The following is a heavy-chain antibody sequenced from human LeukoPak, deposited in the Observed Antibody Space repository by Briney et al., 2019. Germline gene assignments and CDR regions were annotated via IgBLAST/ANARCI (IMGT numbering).Heavy chain of an antibody. CDR1: GDSISSNYC. CDR2: IYYSGST. D-gene: IGHD1-26*01. V-gene: IGHV4-61*01. CDR3: AREGSGSYYGADY. J-gene: IGHJ4*02. Sequence: SETLSLTCAVSGDSISSNYCWRWVRQFPGKGLEWIGYIYYSGSTNYNPSLKSRVTISVDTSKNQFSLKLSSVTAADTAVYYCAREGSGSYYGADYWGQGTLVTVSS.